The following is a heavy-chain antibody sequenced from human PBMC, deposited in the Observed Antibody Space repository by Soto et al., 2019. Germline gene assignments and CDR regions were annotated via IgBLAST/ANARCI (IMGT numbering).Heavy chain of an antibody. CDR1: GYTFNHYG. D-gene: IGHD3-9*01. V-gene: IGHV1-18*04. J-gene: IGHJ4*02. CDR2: IIAYNDDT. CDR3: VLGGLETGYYRDMDY. Sequence: ASFKVSCKASGYTFNHYGINWVRQPTGRGLEWVAWIIAYNDDTSYAQHLQGRVTVTTETLTNTAYMELRSLRPDDTAVYFCVLGGLETGYYRDMDYWGQGTLVTVSS.